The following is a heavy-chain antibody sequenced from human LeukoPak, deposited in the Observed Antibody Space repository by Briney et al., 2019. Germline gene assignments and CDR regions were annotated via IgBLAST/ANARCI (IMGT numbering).Heavy chain of an antibody. Sequence: GGSLRLSCAASGFTFSSYSMNWVRQAPGKGLEWVSSISSSSTYIYYADSVKGRFTISRDNAKNSLYLQMNSLRAEDTAVYYCAELGITMIGGVWGKGTTVTISS. J-gene: IGHJ6*04. CDR1: GFTFSSYS. CDR2: ISSSSTYI. V-gene: IGHV3-21*01. CDR3: AELGITMIGGV. D-gene: IGHD3-10*02.